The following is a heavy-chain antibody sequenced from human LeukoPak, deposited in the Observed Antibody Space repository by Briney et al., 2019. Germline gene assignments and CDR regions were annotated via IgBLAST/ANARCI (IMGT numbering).Heavy chain of an antibody. CDR2: ISAYNGNT. CDR3: ARAGWGYYDSSGYAHYYYYYKDV. Sequence: GASVKVSCKASGYTFTSYGISWVRQAPGQGLEWMGWISAYNGNTNFAQKLQGRVTMTTDTSTSTAYMELRSLRSDDTAVYYCARAGWGYYDSSGYAHYYYYYKDVWGKGTTVTVSS. D-gene: IGHD3-22*01. J-gene: IGHJ6*03. CDR1: GYTFTSYG. V-gene: IGHV1-18*01.